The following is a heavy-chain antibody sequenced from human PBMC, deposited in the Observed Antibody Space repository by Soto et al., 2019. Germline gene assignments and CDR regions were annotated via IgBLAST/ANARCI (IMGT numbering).Heavy chain of an antibody. J-gene: IGHJ3*02. Sequence: GKGLEWVSSISSSSSYIYYADSVKGRFTISRDNATNSLYLQMNSLRAEDTAVYYCARDHPYQDKETGHYRRRVLAIWLKGT. D-gene: IGHD3-9*01. CDR2: ISSSSSYI. V-gene: IGHV3-21*01. CDR3: ARDHPYQDKETGHYRRRVLAI.